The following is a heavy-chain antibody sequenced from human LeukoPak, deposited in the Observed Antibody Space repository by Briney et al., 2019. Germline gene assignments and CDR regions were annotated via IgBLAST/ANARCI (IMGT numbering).Heavy chain of an antibody. V-gene: IGHV4-59*08. D-gene: IGHD3-9*01. Sequence: PSETLSLTCTVSGGSISSYYWSWIRQPPGKGLEWIGYIYYSGSTNYSPSLKSRVTISVDTSKNQFSLKLSSVTAADTAVYYCARQHYDILTGYYTSNWFDPWGQGTLVTVSS. CDR2: IYYSGST. CDR3: ARQHYDILTGYYTSNWFDP. J-gene: IGHJ5*02. CDR1: GGSISSYY.